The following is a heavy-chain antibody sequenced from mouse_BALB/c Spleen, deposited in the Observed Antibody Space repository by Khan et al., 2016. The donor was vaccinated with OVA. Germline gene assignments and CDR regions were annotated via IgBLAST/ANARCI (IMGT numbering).Heavy chain of an antibody. CDR1: GFTFSSYS. Sequence: EVQVVESGGDLVKPRGSLKLSCAASGFTFSSYSMSWVRQTPDKRLEWVATISSGGDYTYYPDSVKGRFTISRDNAKNTLYLQMSSLKSEDTAMYYCASHLTGSCAYWGQGTLVTVSA. CDR3: ASHLTGSCAY. CDR2: ISSGGDYT. D-gene: IGHD4-1*01. J-gene: IGHJ3*01. V-gene: IGHV5-6*01.